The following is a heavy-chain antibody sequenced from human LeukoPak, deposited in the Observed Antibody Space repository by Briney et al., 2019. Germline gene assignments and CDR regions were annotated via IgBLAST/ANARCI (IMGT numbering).Heavy chain of an antibody. Sequence: PSETLSLTCAVYGGSFSGYFWSWIRQSPGKGLEWIAEIDHTGITNYNPSLKSRVTISADASKNQFSLNLSSVTATDTGVYYCARRGYLDCWGQGTLVTVSS. CDR3: ARRGYLDC. CDR2: IDHTGIT. J-gene: IGHJ4*02. CDR1: GGSFSGYF. V-gene: IGHV4-34*01.